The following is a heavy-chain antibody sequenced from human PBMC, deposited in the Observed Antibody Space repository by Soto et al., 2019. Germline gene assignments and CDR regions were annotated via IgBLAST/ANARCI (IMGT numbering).Heavy chain of an antibody. J-gene: IGHJ4*02. V-gene: IGHV4-59*08. Sequence: SETLSLTCTVSGGSISNYYWSWIRQPPGKGLEWIGYIYYSGSTYYNPSLKSRVTISVDTSKNQFSLKLSSVTAADTAVYYCARWWFGEFFDYWGQGTLVTVSS. D-gene: IGHD3-10*01. CDR3: ARWWFGEFFDY. CDR1: GGSISNYY. CDR2: IYYSGST.